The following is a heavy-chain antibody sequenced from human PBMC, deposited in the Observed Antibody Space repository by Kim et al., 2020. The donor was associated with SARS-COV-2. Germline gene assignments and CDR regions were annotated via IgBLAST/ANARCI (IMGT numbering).Heavy chain of an antibody. Sequence: SVKVSCKASGGTFSSYAISWVRQAPGQGLEWMGGIIPIFGTANYAQKFQGRVTITADESTSTAYMELSSLRSEDTAVYYCARVPYDSSGWYPFDYWGQGTLVTVSS. J-gene: IGHJ4*02. CDR1: GGTFSSYA. CDR3: ARVPYDSSGWYPFDY. V-gene: IGHV1-69*13. CDR2: IIPIFGTA. D-gene: IGHD6-19*01.